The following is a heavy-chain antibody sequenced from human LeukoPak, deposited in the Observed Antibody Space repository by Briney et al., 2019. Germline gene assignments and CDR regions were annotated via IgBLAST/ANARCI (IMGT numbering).Heavy chain of an antibody. CDR3: AREEGWFDP. V-gene: IGHV3-7*03. CDR2: IKQDGSEK. J-gene: IGHJ5*02. CDR1: GFTFSSYW. Sequence: GGSLRLSCAASGFTFSSYWMSWVRKAPGKGLEWVANIKQDGSEKHYVDSVKGRFIISRDNAKDSLYLHMNSLRVDDSAVYYCAREEGWFDPWGQGTLVTVSS.